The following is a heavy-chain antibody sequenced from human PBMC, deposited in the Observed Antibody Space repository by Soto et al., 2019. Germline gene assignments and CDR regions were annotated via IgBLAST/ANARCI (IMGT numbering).Heavy chain of an antibody. CDR2: IIPIFGTA. V-gene: IGHV1-69*13. CDR1: GGTFSSYA. D-gene: IGHD2-8*01. Sequence: SVKVSCKASGGTFSSYAISWVRQAPGQGLEWMGGIIPIFGTANYAQKFQGRVTITADESTSTAYMELSSLRSEDTAVYYCARRHCTNGVCYIGYYYYGMDVWGQGTTVTVSS. CDR3: ARRHCTNGVCYIGYYYYGMDV. J-gene: IGHJ6*02.